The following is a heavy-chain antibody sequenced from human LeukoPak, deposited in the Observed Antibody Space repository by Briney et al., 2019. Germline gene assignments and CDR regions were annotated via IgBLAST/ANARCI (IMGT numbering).Heavy chain of an antibody. D-gene: IGHD3-22*01. CDR2: INPNSGGT. J-gene: IGHJ5*02. CDR1: GYTFTGYY. V-gene: IGHV1-2*02. Sequence: EASVKVSCKASGYTFTGYYIHWVRQAPGQGLEWMGWINPNSGGTNYAQKFQGRVTMTRDTSISTAYMELSRLRSNDAAVYYCARGPYYYDSSGPNWFDPWGQGTLVTVSS. CDR3: ARGPYYYDSSGPNWFDP.